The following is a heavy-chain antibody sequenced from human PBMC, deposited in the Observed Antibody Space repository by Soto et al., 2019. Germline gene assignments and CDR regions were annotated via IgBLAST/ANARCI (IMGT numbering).Heavy chain of an antibody. J-gene: IGHJ5*02. D-gene: IGHD3-10*01. Sequence: PSETLSLTCTVSGGSISSGGYYWSWIRQHPGKGLEWIGEINHSGSTNYNPSLKSRVTISVDTSKNQFSLKLSSVTAADTAVYYCATRGGGPENWFDPWGQGTLVTVSS. CDR2: INHSGST. CDR3: ATRGGGPENWFDP. CDR1: GGSISSGGYY. V-gene: IGHV4-31*03.